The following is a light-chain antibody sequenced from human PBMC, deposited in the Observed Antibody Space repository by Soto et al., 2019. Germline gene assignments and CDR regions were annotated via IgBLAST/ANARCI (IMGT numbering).Light chain of an antibody. CDR1: SSDVGGYDY. Sequence: QSVLTQPASVSGSPGQSITISCTGTSSDVGGYDYVSWYQQHPRKAPKLMIYDVSNRPSGVSNRFSGSKSGNTASLTISGLQAEDEADYYCSSYTTSRPWGLGGGTKRTVL. J-gene: IGLJ3*02. CDR2: DVS. CDR3: SSYTTSRPWG. V-gene: IGLV2-14*01.